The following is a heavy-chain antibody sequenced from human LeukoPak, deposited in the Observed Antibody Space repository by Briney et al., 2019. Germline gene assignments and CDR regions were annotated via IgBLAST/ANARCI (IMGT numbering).Heavy chain of an antibody. CDR3: ASSGSYRFDY. CDR1: GFTFSSFH. D-gene: IGHD1-26*01. CDR2: ITASGTAM. Sequence: GGSLRLSCAASGFTFSSFHINWVRQARGQGLEWVSHITASGTAMFYADSVKGRFTISRDNAKNSLYLQMNSLRDEDTAVYYCASSGSYRFDYWGQGTLVTVSS. J-gene: IGHJ4*02. V-gene: IGHV3-48*02.